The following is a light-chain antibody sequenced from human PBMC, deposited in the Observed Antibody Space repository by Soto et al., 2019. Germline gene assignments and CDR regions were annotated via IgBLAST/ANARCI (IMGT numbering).Light chain of an antibody. V-gene: IGKV1-5*03. CDR1: QSVSTW. Sequence: DIQMTQSPSTLSASVGDRVTITCRASQSVSTWLAWYQQRPGKAPKLLISKASSLESGVSSRFSGSGSGTEFTLTISSLQPDDFATYYCQQYNSHYTFGQGTKLEIK. CDR2: KAS. CDR3: QQYNSHYT. J-gene: IGKJ2*01.